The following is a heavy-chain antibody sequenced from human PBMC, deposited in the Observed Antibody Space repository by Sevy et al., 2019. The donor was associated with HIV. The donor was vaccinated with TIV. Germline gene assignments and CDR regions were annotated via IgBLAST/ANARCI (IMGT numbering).Heavy chain of an antibody. CDR3: ALERLSSDVAEYFQN. D-gene: IGHD1-1*01. J-gene: IGHJ1*01. CDR2: ISYDGINK. CDR1: GFTFSNSW. V-gene: IGHV3-30-3*01. Sequence: GGSLRLSCVASGFTFSNSWMNWVRQAPGKGLEWVATISYDGINKHYADSVKGRFTISRDNFKNSLSLQMNSLRAEDTAVYFCALERLSSDVAEYFQNWGQGTLVTVSS.